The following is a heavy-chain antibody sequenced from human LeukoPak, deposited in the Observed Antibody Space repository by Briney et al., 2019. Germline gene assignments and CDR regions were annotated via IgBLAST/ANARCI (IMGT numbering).Heavy chain of an antibody. V-gene: IGHV4-38-2*02. CDR1: GYSISSGYY. J-gene: IGHJ3*01. D-gene: IGHD4-11*01. CDR3: ARDLSSSSNYVDGTFDF. CDR2: IYHSGST. Sequence: PSETLSLTCTVSGYSISSGYYWGWIRQPPGKGLEWIGSIYHSGSTYYNPSLNSRVTISLGTSKNQFSLKLSSVTAADTAVYYCARDLSSSSNYVDGTFDFWGQGTLVTVSS.